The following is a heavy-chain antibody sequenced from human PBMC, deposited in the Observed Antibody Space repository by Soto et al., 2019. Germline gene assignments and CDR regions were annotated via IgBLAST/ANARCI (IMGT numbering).Heavy chain of an antibody. D-gene: IGHD3-22*01. CDR2: IGSSSSYT. J-gene: IGHJ4*02. V-gene: IGHV3-11*05. Sequence: GGSLRLSCAASGSGFTFSDYYMSWIRQAPGKGLEWISYIGSSSSYTNYADSVKGRFTISRDNAKNSLYLQMDSLRAEDTAVYYCARGLYYDRSGYYFLGYWGQGTLVTVSS. CDR1: GSGFTFSDYY. CDR3: ARGLYYDRSGYYFLGY.